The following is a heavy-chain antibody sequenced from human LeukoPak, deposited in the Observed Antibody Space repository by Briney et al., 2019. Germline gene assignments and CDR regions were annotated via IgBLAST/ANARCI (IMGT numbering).Heavy chain of an antibody. Sequence: SQTLSLTCAISGDSFSSNSAAWNWIRQSPSRGLEWLGRTYYRSKWYSDYAVSVKSRITTNPDTSKNQFSLQLNSVTPEDTAVYYCARAADYDFWSGTPYYFDYWGQGTLVTVSS. V-gene: IGHV6-1*01. CDR3: ARAADYDFWSGTPYYFDY. CDR2: TYYRSKWYS. D-gene: IGHD3-3*01. CDR1: GDSFSSNSAA. J-gene: IGHJ4*02.